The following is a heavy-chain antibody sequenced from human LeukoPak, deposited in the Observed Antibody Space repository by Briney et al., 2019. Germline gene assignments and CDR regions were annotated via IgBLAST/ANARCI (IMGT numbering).Heavy chain of an antibody. J-gene: IGHJ4*02. D-gene: IGHD6-19*01. CDR2: INPNSGGT. V-gene: IGHV1-2*02. CDR3: ARRSFSGWTHFDY. Sequence: VASVKVSCKASGYTFTGYYMHWVRQAPGQGLEWMGWINPNSGGTNYAQKFQGRVTMTRDTSISTAYMELSRLRSDDTAVYYCARRSFSGWTHFDYWGQGTLVTVSS. CDR1: GYTFTGYY.